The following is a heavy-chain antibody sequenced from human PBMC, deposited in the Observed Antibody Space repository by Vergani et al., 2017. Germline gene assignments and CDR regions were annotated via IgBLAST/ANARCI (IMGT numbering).Heavy chain of an antibody. V-gene: IGHV3-7*01. D-gene: IGHD4-17*01. CDR1: GFTFSSYW. Sequence: EVQLVESGGGLVQPGGSLRLSCAASGFTFSSYWMSWVRQAPGKGLEWVANIKQDGSEKYYVDSVKGRFTISRDNANNSLYLQMNSLRAEDTAVYYCAREEDYGDNLLNYYGMDVWGQGTTVTVSS. CDR2: IKQDGSEK. J-gene: IGHJ6*02. CDR3: AREEDYGDNLLNYYGMDV.